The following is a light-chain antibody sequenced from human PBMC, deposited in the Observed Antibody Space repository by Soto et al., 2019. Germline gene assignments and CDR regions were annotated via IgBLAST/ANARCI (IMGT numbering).Light chain of an antibody. CDR3: CSYAGSSTYV. V-gene: IGLV2-23*01. J-gene: IGLJ1*01. Sequence: QSALTQPASVSGSPGQSITISCTGTSSDVGNYDLVSWYQQLPGKAPKFILYEGSKRPSGVSNRFSGSKSGNTASLTISGLQAEDEADYYCCSYAGSSTYVFGTGTKSPS. CDR1: SSDVGNYDL. CDR2: EGS.